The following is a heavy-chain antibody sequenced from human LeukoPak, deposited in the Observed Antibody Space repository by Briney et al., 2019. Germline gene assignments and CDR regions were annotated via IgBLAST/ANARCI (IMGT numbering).Heavy chain of an antibody. CDR1: GFTFSNYE. Sequence: GGSLRLSCAASGFTFSNYEMNWVRQAPGKGLEWVSYTNSSGNMIYYADSVKGRFTISRDNAKNSLYLQMNSLRAEDTAVYYCAIRGATGGAFDIWGQGTMVTVSS. D-gene: IGHD1-26*01. CDR2: TNSSGNMI. J-gene: IGHJ3*02. V-gene: IGHV3-48*03. CDR3: AIRGATGGAFDI.